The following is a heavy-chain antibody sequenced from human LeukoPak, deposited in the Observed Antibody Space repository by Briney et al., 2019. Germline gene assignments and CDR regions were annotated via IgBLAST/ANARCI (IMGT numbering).Heavy chain of an antibody. D-gene: IGHD5-12*01. Sequence: PAGSLRLSCAASGLTFSSYAMHWVRQSPGKGLEWVALISYDGSNKYYADSVKGRFTISRDNSKNTLYLQMNSLRAEDTAVYYCARGLGYDGFDYWGQGTLVTVSS. CDR3: ARGLGYDGFDY. V-gene: IGHV3-30-3*01. CDR2: ISYDGSNK. CDR1: GLTFSSYA. J-gene: IGHJ4*02.